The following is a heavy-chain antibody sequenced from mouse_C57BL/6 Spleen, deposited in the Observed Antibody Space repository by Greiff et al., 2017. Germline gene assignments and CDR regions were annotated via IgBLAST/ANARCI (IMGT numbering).Heavy chain of an antibody. D-gene: IGHD2-5*01. CDR3: ARHDYYSHYGDYAMDY. CDR1: GYTFTEYT. Sequence: QVQLQQSGAELVKPGASVKLSCKASGYTFTEYTIHWVKQRSGQGLEWIGWFYPGSGSIKYNEKFKDKATLTADKSSSTVYMELSRLTSEDSAVXFCARHDYYSHYGDYAMDYWGQGTSVTVSS. V-gene: IGHV1-62-2*01. CDR2: FYPGSGSI. J-gene: IGHJ4*01.